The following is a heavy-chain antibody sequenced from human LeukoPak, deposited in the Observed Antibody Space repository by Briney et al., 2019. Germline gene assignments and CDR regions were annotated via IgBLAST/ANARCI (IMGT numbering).Heavy chain of an antibody. Sequence: GSLRLSCAASGFTFDDYGMSWVRQAPGKGLEWVSGINWNGGSTGYADSVKGRFTISRDNAKNSLYLQMNSLRVEDTAVYYCARDGARHCTDGSCTVYWGQGTLVPVSS. CDR2: INWNGGST. D-gene: IGHD2-15*01. CDR1: GFTFDDYG. V-gene: IGHV3-20*04. CDR3: ARDGARHCTDGSCTVY. J-gene: IGHJ4*02.